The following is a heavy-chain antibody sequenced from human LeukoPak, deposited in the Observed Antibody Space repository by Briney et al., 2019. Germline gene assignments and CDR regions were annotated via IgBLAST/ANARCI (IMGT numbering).Heavy chain of an antibody. CDR3: ARDRRGGYWYFDL. Sequence: GGSLRLSCAASGFSFSNYGMHWVRQAPGKGLEYVSAISGDGGTTYYANSVKGRFTISRDNAKNSLYLQMNSLRAEDTAVYYCARDRRGGYWYFDLWGRGTLVTVSS. CDR2: ISGDGGTT. D-gene: IGHD3-10*01. V-gene: IGHV3-64*01. J-gene: IGHJ2*01. CDR1: GFSFSNYG.